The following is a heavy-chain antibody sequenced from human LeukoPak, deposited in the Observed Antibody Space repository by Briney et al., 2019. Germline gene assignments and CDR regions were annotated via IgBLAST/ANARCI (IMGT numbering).Heavy chain of an antibody. D-gene: IGHD2-2*01. CDR1: GFTFSSYW. Sequence: GGSLRLACAASGFTFSSYWMHCVRQAPGKGLLWVSHINSDGSWTTYADSVKGRFTISKDNAKNTVYLQMNNLRAEDTAVYYCVSFYETYWGRGTLVTVS. V-gene: IGHV3-74*01. J-gene: IGHJ4*02. CDR2: INSDGSWT. CDR3: VSFYETY.